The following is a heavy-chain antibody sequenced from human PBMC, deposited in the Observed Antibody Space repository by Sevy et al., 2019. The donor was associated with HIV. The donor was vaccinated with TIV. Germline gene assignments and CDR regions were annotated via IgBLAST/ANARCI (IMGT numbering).Heavy chain of an antibody. CDR1: GFTFTNYA. CDR2: ISDSGDTT. J-gene: IGHJ4*02. Sequence: GGSLRLSCAASGFTFTNYAMNWVRQAPGKGLEWVSGISDSGDTTHYAQSVKGRFTISRDNSKNTVSLQMSSLRAEDTAIYYCAKHPSTVMFREKGYWGQGTRVTVSS. D-gene: IGHD3-10*01. CDR3: AKHPSTVMFREKGY. V-gene: IGHV3-23*01.